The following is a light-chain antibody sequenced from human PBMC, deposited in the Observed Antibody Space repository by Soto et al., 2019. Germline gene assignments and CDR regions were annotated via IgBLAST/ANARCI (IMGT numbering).Light chain of an antibody. V-gene: IGKV1-5*01. CDR2: DAS. Sequence: DIQMTQSPSTLSASVGDRVTITCRASQRINNWVAWYQQKPGKAPKVLIYDASTLESGVPSRFSGSGSGTEFTLTIGSLQPDDFATYYYQRYNAFSQSFGQGTKVDIK. CDR1: QRINNW. J-gene: IGKJ1*01. CDR3: QRYNAFSQS.